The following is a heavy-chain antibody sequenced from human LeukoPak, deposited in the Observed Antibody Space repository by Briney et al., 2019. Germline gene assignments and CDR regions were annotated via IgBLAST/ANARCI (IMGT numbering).Heavy chain of an antibody. CDR2: VDPEDGET. Sequence: ASVKVSCKVSGYTFTDYYMHWVQQAPGKGLEWMGLVDPEDGETIYAEKFQGRVTITADTSTDTAYMELSSLRSEDTAVYYCATDRRDGCTDPFDYWGQGTLVTVSS. J-gene: IGHJ4*02. CDR3: ATDRRDGCTDPFDY. D-gene: IGHD5-24*01. V-gene: IGHV1-69-2*01. CDR1: GYTFTDYY.